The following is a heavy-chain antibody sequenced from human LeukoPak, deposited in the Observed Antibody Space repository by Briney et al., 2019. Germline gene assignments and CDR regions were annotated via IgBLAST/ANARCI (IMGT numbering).Heavy chain of an antibody. V-gene: IGHV3-23*01. Sequence: PGGSLRLSCVASGFTVSGNYMSWVRQAPGKGLEWVSAISGSGGSTYYADSVKGRFTISRDNSKNTLYLQMNSLRAEDTAVYYCAKVLVPAATNWFDPWGQGTLVTVSS. D-gene: IGHD2-2*01. J-gene: IGHJ5*02. CDR1: GFTVSGNY. CDR2: ISGSGGST. CDR3: AKVLVPAATNWFDP.